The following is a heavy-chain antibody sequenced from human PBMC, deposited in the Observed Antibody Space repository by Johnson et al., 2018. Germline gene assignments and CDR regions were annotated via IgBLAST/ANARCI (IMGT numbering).Heavy chain of an antibody. CDR1: GFTFSNAW. Sequence: VQLVQSGGGLVQPGGSLRLSCAASGFTFSNAWMNWVRQAPGKGLEWVGRIKSKANSYATAYAASVKGRFTISRDDSKNTAYRKMNSLKTEDTAVDYFTRPDYDFWSGPNPDDAFDIWGQGTMVTVSS. CDR3: TRPDYDFWSGPNPDDAFDI. D-gene: IGHD3-3*01. J-gene: IGHJ3*02. CDR2: IKSKANSYAT. V-gene: IGHV3-73*01.